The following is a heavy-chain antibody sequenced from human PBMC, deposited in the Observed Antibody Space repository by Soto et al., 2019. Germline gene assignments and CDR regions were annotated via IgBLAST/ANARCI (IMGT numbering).Heavy chain of an antibody. D-gene: IGHD4-17*01. CDR3: GRDYGGSGRFDY. Sequence: APGKGLELVSVIYTGGSTYYADSVKGRFTISRDNSKNTLYLQMNSLRAEDTAVYYCGRDYGGSGRFDYWGQGTLVTVSS. CDR2: IYTGGST. J-gene: IGHJ4*02. V-gene: IGHV3-66*01.